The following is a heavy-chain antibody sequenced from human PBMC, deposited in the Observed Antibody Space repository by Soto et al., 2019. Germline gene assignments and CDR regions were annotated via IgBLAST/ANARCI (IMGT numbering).Heavy chain of an antibody. CDR2: IIPIFGTA. CDR3: ARAPLYGDYVSWKLYGMDV. V-gene: IGHV1-69*13. D-gene: IGHD4-17*01. CDR1: GGTFSSYA. J-gene: IGHJ6*02. Sequence: ASVKVSCKASGGTFSSYAISWVRQAPGQGLEWMGGIIPIFGTANYAQKFQGRVTITADESTSTAYTELSSLRSEDTAVYYCARAPLYGDYVSWKLYGMDVWGQGTTVTVSS.